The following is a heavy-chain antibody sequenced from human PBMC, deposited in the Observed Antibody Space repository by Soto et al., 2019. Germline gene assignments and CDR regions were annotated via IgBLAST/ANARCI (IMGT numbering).Heavy chain of an antibody. V-gene: IGHV1-69*13. CDR2: IIPIFGTA. D-gene: IGHD6-13*01. Sequence: ASVKVSCKASGGTFSSYAISWVRQAPGQGLEWMGGIIPIFGTANYAQKFQGRVTITADESTSTAYMELSSLRSEDTAVYYCARARGIAASSAFDPWGQGTLVTVSS. CDR3: ARARGIAASSAFDP. J-gene: IGHJ5*02. CDR1: GGTFSSYA.